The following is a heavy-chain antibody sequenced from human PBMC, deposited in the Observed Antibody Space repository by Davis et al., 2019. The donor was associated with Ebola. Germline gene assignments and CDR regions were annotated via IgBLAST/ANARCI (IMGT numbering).Heavy chain of an antibody. CDR2: ISSSGSTI. J-gene: IGHJ4*02. CDR3: ARGEQNYYDSSGYYYPVDY. CDR1: GFTFSDYY. D-gene: IGHD3-22*01. Sequence: GESLKISCAASGFTFSDYYMSWIRQAPGKGLEWVSYISSSGSTIYYADSVKGRFTISRDNSKNTLYLQMNSLRAEDTAVYYCARGEQNYYDSSGYYYPVDYWGQGTLVTVSS. V-gene: IGHV3-11*04.